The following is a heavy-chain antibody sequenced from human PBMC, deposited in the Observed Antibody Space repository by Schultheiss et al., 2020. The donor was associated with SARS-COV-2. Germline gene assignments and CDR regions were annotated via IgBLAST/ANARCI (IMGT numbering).Heavy chain of an antibody. CDR2: ISGSGGST. D-gene: IGHD3-3*01. Sequence: GESLKISCAASGFTFSSHAMSWVRQAPGKGLEWVSAISGSGGSTYYADSVKGRFTISRDNSKNTRYLQMNSLRAEDTAVYYCAKGAYYDFWCGYSFIDYWGQGTVVTVSS. J-gene: IGHJ4*02. CDR3: AKGAYYDFWCGYSFIDY. V-gene: IGHV3-23*01. CDR1: GFTFSSHA.